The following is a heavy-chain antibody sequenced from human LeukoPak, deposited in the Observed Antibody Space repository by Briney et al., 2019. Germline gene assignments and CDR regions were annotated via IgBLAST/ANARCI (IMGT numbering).Heavy chain of an antibody. V-gene: IGHV4-38-2*02. J-gene: IGHJ4*02. D-gene: IGHD5-24*01. CDR2: IYHSGST. Sequence: SETLSLTCTVSGYSISSGYYRGCIRQPPGKELEWIGSIYHSGSTYYNPSLKSRVTISVDTSKNQFSLKLSSVTDAETTVVVSARNREMRTTDFDSWGQGTLVTVSS. CDR1: GYSISSGYY. CDR3: ARNREMRTTDFDS.